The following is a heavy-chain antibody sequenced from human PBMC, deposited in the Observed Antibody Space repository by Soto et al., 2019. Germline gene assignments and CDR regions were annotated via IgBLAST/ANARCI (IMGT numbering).Heavy chain of an antibody. D-gene: IGHD1-26*01. CDR2: IIPIFGTA. J-gene: IGHJ3*02. CDR3: ARDFRVGATPDAFDI. V-gene: IGHV1-69*13. CDR1: GGTFSSYA. Sequence: SVKVSCKASGGTFSSYAISWVRQAPGQGLEWMGGIIPIFGTANYAQKFQGRVTITADESTSTAYMELSSLRSEDTAVYYCARDFRVGATPDAFDIWGQGTMVTVSS.